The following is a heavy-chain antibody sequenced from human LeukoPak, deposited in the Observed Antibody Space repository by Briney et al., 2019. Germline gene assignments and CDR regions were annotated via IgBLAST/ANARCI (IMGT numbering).Heavy chain of an antibody. J-gene: IGHJ4*02. Sequence: GGSLRLSCAASGFTFSSYGMHWVRQAPGKGLEWVAFIRYDGSNKYYADSVKGRFTISRDNSKNALYLQMNSLRAEDTAVYYCARRDSSSWLFDYWGQGTLVTVSS. CDR3: ARRDSSSWLFDY. V-gene: IGHV3-30*02. CDR1: GFTFSSYG. D-gene: IGHD6-13*01. CDR2: IRYDGSNK.